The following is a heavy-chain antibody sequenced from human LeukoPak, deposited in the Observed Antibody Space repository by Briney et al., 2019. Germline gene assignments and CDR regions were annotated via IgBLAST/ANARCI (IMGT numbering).Heavy chain of an antibody. V-gene: IGHV3-66*01. CDR3: ASISDLLYYFDS. J-gene: IGHJ4*02. CDR1: GFTVSSNY. Sequence: GGSLRLSCAASGFTVSSNYMSWVRQAPGKGLEWVSVIYTGGNTHYADSVKGRFTLSRDNSKNTVYLQMNSLRVEDTAIYYCASISDLLYYFDSWGQGTLVTVSS. CDR2: IYTGGNT.